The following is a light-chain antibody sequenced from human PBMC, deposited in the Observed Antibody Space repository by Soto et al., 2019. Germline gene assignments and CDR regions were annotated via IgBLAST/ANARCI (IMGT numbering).Light chain of an antibody. CDR3: QQYGSSRWT. Sequence: EIVLTQSPGTLSLSPGERATLSCRASQSVSSSYLAWYQQNRGQAPRLLIYGASSRAPGIPDRFGGSGSGTDFTLTISRLEPEDFAMYYCQQYGSSRWTFGQGTQVEIK. CDR2: GAS. V-gene: IGKV3-20*01. J-gene: IGKJ1*01. CDR1: QSVSSSY.